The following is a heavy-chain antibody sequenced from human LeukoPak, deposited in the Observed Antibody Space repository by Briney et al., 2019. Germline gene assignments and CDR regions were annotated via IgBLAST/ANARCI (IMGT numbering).Heavy chain of an antibody. CDR1: GYRFSSYW. CDR3: ASPQGGYNSSGLSWGY. CDR2: IYPGDSDT. Sequence: GESLKISCKGSGYRFSSYWIGWVRQMPGKGLEWMGLIYPGDSDTRYSPSFQGQVTISADKSTNTAYLQWSSLKASDTAMYYCASPQGGYNSSGLSWGYWGQGTLVTVSS. J-gene: IGHJ4*02. V-gene: IGHV5-51*01. D-gene: IGHD3-22*01.